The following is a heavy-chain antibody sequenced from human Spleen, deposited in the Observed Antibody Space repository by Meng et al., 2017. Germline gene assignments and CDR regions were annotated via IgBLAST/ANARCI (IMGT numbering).Heavy chain of an antibody. CDR3: ARPYCTSTSCYGWFDP. J-gene: IGHJ5*02. Sequence: QVGLVLSGCELNKPGASVKVSGKAYGYTFTSYAMNWVRQAPGQGLEWMGWINTNTGNPTYAQGFTGRFVFSLDTSVSTAYLQISSLKAEDTAVYYCARPYCTSTSCYGWFDPWGQGTLVTVSS. V-gene: IGHV7-4-1*02. CDR2: INTNTGNP. D-gene: IGHD2-2*01. CDR1: GYTFTSYA.